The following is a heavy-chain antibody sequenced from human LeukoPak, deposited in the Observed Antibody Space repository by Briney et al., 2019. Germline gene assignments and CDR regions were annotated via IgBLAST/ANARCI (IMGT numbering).Heavy chain of an antibody. CDR3: ARDDGVGAVAGTFRAFDI. CDR2: ISSSGSTI. CDR1: GFTFSDYY. Sequence: PGGSLRLSCAASGFTFSDYYMSWLRQAPGKGLEWVSYISSSGSTIYYADSVKGRSTISRDNAKNSLYLQMNSLRAEDTAVYYCARDDGVGAVAGTFRAFDIWGQGTMVTVSS. D-gene: IGHD6-19*01. V-gene: IGHV3-11*01. J-gene: IGHJ3*02.